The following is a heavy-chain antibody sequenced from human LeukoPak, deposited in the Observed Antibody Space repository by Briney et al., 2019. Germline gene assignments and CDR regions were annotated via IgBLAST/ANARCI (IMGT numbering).Heavy chain of an antibody. Sequence: SETLSLTCAVYGGSFSGYYRSWIRQPPGKGLEWIGEINHSGSTNHNPSLKSRVTISVDTSKNQFSLKLSSVTAADTAVYYCARVGYSSGYDPWGQGTLVTVSS. CDR2: INHSGST. V-gene: IGHV4-34*01. D-gene: IGHD6-25*01. J-gene: IGHJ5*02. CDR1: GGSFSGYY. CDR3: ARVGYSSGYDP.